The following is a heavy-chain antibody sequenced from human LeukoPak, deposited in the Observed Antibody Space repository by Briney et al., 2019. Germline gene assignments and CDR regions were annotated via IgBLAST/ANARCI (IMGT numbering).Heavy chain of an antibody. J-gene: IGHJ3*02. CDR2: IYYSGST. D-gene: IGHD2-2*01. V-gene: IGHV4-59*01. CDR3: ARLGLSQLRHVSHDAFDI. CDR1: GGSISSYY. Sequence: SETLSLTCTVSGGSISSYYWSWIRQPPGKGLEWIGYIYYSGSTNYNPSLKSRVTISVDTSKNQFSLKLSSVTAADTAVYYCARLGLSQLRHVSHDAFDIWRQATMVTVSS.